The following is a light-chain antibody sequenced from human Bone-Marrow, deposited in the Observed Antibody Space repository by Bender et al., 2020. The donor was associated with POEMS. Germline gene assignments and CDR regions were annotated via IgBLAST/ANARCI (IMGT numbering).Light chain of an antibody. J-gene: IGLJ3*02. CDR3: QSYDSDLNGWV. CDR1: SSDVGDHNF. Sequence: QSALTQLPSASGSPGQSVTISCTGTSSDVGDHNFVSWYQQHPGKAPQLLIYEVSKRPSGVPDRFSGSKSGNTASLTVSGLQSEDEAAYFCQSYDSDLNGWVFGGGTKLTVL. CDR2: EVS. V-gene: IGLV2-8*01.